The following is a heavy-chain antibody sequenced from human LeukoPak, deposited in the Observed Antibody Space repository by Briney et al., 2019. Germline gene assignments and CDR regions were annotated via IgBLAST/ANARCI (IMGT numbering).Heavy chain of an antibody. CDR3: ARALVDTAVVWYYYMDV. CDR2: IYTSGST. Sequence: SETLSLTCTVSGGSISSYYWSWIRQPAGKGLEWIGRIYTSGSTNYNPSLKSRVTMSVDTSKNQFSLKLSSVTAADTAVYYCARALVDTAVVWYYYMDVWGKGTTVTVPS. V-gene: IGHV4-4*07. CDR1: GGSISSYY. D-gene: IGHD5-18*01. J-gene: IGHJ6*03.